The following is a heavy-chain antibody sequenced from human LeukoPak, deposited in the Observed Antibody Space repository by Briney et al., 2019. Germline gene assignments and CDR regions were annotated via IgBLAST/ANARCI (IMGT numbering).Heavy chain of an antibody. Sequence: SQTLSLTCAISGDSVSSINGAWNWIRQSPSRGLEWVGRTYYRSKWYFDYAESLKGRVTISPDTSKNQFSLQLSSVTPEDTAIYYCTRDLGNSGWYTFDFWGQGTLVTVSP. CDR3: TRDLGNSGWYTFDF. CDR1: GDSVSSINGA. D-gene: IGHD6-19*01. V-gene: IGHV6-1*01. CDR2: TYYRSKWYF. J-gene: IGHJ4*02.